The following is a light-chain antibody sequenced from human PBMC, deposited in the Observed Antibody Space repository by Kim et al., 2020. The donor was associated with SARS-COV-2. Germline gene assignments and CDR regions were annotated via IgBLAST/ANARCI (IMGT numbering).Light chain of an antibody. J-gene: IGKJ1*01. V-gene: IGKV1-27*01. CDR2: GAS. Sequence: ASVGDRLTITGRASQDIANSLAWYQQKPGTVPKVLIYGASTLQSGVPSRFSGSGSGTEFTLTIGSLQTEDGATYYCQKYNSAPWTFGPGTKVDIK. CDR1: QDIANS. CDR3: QKYNSAPWT.